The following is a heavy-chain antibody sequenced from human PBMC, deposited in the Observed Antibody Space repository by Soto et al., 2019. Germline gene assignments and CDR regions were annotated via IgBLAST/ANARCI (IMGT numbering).Heavy chain of an antibody. CDR3: AKERGVLDAFDI. Sequence: QVQLVESGGGVVQPGRSLRLSCAASGFTSSSFVIHWVRQAPGKGLEWLAVISSDGNNQYYADSVKGRSTISRDNSKNTLYLQVNSLRAEDTAVYFCAKERGVLDAFDIWGQGTMVTVSS. J-gene: IGHJ3*02. CDR1: GFTSSSFV. CDR2: ISSDGNNQ. D-gene: IGHD3-10*01. V-gene: IGHV3-30*18.